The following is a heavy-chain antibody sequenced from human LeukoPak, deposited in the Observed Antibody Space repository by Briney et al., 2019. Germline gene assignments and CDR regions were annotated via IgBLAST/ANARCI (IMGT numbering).Heavy chain of an antibody. J-gene: IGHJ4*02. CDR1: GFTVSNNY. CDR3: ARDNGAAAGN. CDR2: IYSGGST. D-gene: IGHD6-13*01. Sequence: TGGSLRLSCAASGFTVSNNYMSWVRQAPGKGLEWVSVIYSGGSTFYSDSVKGRFTISRGNSKNTLYLQMNSLRAEDTAVYYCARDNGAAAGNWGQGTLVTVSS. V-gene: IGHV3-53*01.